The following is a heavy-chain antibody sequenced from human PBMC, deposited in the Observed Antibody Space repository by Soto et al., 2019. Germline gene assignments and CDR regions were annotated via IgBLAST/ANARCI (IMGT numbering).Heavy chain of an antibody. Sequence: GAPVKVSCKASGYTFTSYGISWVRQAPGQGLEWMGWISAYNGNTNYAQKLQGRVTMTTDTSTSTAYMELRSLRSDDTAVYYCARDSWQQLEVDFDYWGQGTLVNLSS. D-gene: IGHD6-13*01. CDR1: GYTFTSYG. CDR3: ARDSWQQLEVDFDY. CDR2: ISAYNGNT. J-gene: IGHJ4*02. V-gene: IGHV1-18*01.